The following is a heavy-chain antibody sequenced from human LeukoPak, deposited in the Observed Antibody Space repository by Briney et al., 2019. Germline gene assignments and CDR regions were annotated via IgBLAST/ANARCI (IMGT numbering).Heavy chain of an antibody. J-gene: IGHJ5*02. Sequence: GASVKVSCKASGYTFTGYYMHWVRQAPGQGLEWMGWINPNSGGTNYAQKFQGRVTMTRDTSISTAYMELRRLRPDDTAIYYCARDHGYGYSGSKWGWLDPWGQGTLVIVSS. V-gene: IGHV1-2*02. CDR1: GYTFTGYY. D-gene: IGHD3-16*01. CDR2: INPNSGGT. CDR3: ARDHGYGYSGSKWGWLDP.